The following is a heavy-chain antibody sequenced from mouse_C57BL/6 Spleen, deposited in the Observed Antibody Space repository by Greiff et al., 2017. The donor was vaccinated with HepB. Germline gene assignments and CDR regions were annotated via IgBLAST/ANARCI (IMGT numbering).Heavy chain of an antibody. V-gene: IGHV1-22*01. CDR2: INPNNGGT. D-gene: IGHD1-1*01. CDR1: GYTFTDYN. J-gene: IGHJ3*01. Sequence: EVQLVESGPELVKPGASVKMSCKASGYTFTDYNMHWVKQSHGKSLEWIGYINPNNGGTSYNQKFKGKATLTVNKSSSTAYMELRSLTSEDSAVYYCASGYGWFAYWGQGTLVTVSA. CDR3: ASGYGWFAY.